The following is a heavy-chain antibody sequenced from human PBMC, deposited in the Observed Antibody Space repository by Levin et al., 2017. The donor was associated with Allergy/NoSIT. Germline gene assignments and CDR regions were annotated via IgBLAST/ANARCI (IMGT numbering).Heavy chain of an antibody. D-gene: IGHD5-18*01. J-gene: IGHJ4*02. CDR3: ARGVIQLWAPSRSVVTSRFDH. CDR1: DESISGYY. CDR2: IHDTRGP. Sequence: QTLSLTCGVSDESISGYYWTWIRQPPGKGLEWLGEIHDTRGPNYNPSLKSRVTISIDASKNQFSLNLTSVTAADTAVYYCARGVIQLWAPSRSVVTSRFDHWGQGTPVAVSS. V-gene: IGHV4-34*01.